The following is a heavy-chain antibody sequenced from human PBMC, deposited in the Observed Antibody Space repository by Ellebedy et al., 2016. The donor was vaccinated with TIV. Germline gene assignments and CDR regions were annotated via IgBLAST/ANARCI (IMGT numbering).Heavy chain of an antibody. D-gene: IGHD6-13*01. CDR2: ISSNGVGT. V-gene: IGHV3-64*02. CDR1: GFTFSASV. J-gene: IGHJ4*02. CDR3: ARRGSSSWYYDY. Sequence: PGGFLRLSCAASGFTFSASVMHWVRQAPGKGLEYVSAISSNGVGTYYADSVKGRFTISRDNSKNTLYLQMGSLRAEDMAIYYCARRGSSSWYYDYWGQGTLVTVSS.